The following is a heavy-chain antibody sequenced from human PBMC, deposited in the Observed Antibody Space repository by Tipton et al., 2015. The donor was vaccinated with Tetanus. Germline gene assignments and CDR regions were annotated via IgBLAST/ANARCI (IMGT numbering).Heavy chain of an antibody. CDR3: ARANNEFPKKGPFDS. D-gene: IGHD1-1*01. V-gene: IGHV4-31*03. Sequence: TLSLTCSVSGGSISSSGYFWNWVRQHPEKGLEWIGYIYYSGDTYINPSLKSRVTMSVDTSKNQISLNLSSVTAADTAVYYCARANNEFPKKGPFDSWGQGSLVIVSS. CDR1: GGSISSSGYF. CDR2: IYYSGDT. J-gene: IGHJ4*02.